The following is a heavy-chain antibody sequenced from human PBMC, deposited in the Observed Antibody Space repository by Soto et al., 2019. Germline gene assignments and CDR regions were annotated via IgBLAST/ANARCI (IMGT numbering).Heavy chain of an antibody. V-gene: IGHV4-59*01. J-gene: IGHJ4*02. CDR2: IYSSGSA. CDR3: ARDRLYSSNWYEIDY. D-gene: IGHD6-13*01. Sequence: PSETLSLTCTVSGGSISGYYWNRILQTPGKGLEWIGYIYSSGSANYNHSLKSRVTISVDTSKHQFSLKLTSVTAADTAVYYCARDRLYSSNWYEIDYWGQGTLVTVSS. CDR1: GGSISGYY.